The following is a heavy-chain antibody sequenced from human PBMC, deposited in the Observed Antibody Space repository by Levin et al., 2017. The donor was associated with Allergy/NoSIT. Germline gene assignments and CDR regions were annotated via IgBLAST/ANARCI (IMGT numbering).Heavy chain of an antibody. V-gene: IGHV4-59*01. Sequence: SETLSLTCSVSGGSISSYYWSWIRQSPGKGLEWLGYIYSDGTTNYNPSLKSRVTISVDTSKNQFSLRLSSVTAADTAMYYCAKARYSTLFDLWGPGILVSVSS. CDR3: AKARYSTLFDL. CDR1: GGSISSYY. D-gene: IGHD5-18*01. J-gene: IGHJ4*02. CDR2: IYSDGTT.